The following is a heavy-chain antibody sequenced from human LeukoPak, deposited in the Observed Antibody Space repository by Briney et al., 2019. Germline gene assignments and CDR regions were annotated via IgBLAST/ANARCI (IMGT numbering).Heavy chain of an antibody. CDR1: GGSISSYY. CDR3: AGDYNSYGTNNGYYYYGMDV. CDR2: IYYSGST. Sequence: SETLSLTCTVSGGSISSYYWSWIRQPPGKGLEWIGYIYYSGSTNYNPSLKSRVTISVDTSKNQFSLKLSSVTAADTAVYYCAGDYNSYGTNNGYYYYGMDVWGQGTTVTVSS. J-gene: IGHJ6*02. D-gene: IGHD2-8*01. V-gene: IGHV4-59*12.